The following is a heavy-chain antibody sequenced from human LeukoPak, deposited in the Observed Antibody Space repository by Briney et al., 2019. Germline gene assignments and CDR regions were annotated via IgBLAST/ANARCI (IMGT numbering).Heavy chain of an antibody. CDR3: AKGSLGSWYYFDY. V-gene: IGHV3-23*01. CDR2: FSRSGPDT. J-gene: IGHJ4*02. CDR1: GFTFGSSA. D-gene: IGHD6-13*01. Sequence: SGGSLRLSCAASGFTFGSSAMSWVRQAPGKGPEWVSTFSRSGPDTYYADSVKGRFTIFRDNSKNTLYLQMNSLRAEDTAVYYCAKGSLGSWYYFDYWGQGTLVTVSP.